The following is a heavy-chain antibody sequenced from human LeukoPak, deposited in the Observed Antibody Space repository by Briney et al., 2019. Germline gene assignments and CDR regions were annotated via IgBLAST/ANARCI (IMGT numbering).Heavy chain of an antibody. D-gene: IGHD3-22*01. J-gene: IGHJ4*02. CDR1: GYTFTSYY. V-gene: IGHV1-46*01. CDR2: INPGGGST. Sequence: ASVKVSCKASGYTFTSYYMHWVRQAPGQGLEWMGIINPGGGSTSYAQKFQGRVTMTRDTSTSTVYMELSSLRSEDTAVYYCARDVDRNYYDSSGYDYWGQGTLVTVSS. CDR3: ARDVDRNYYDSSGYDY.